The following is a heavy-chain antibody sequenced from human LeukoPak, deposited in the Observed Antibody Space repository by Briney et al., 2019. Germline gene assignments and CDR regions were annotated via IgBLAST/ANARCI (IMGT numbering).Heavy chain of an antibody. CDR3: ARVGSTVTPRVDYYYYYYMDV. J-gene: IGHJ6*03. D-gene: IGHD4-17*01. CDR1: GFTFISYA. CDR2: ISYDGSNK. Sequence: PGGSLRLSWAASGFTFISYAMHWVRQAPGKGLDWVAVISYDGSNKYYADSVKGRFTISRDNSKNTLYLQMNSLRAEDTAVYYCARVGSTVTPRVDYYYYYYMDVWGKGTTVTVSS. V-gene: IGHV3-30*04.